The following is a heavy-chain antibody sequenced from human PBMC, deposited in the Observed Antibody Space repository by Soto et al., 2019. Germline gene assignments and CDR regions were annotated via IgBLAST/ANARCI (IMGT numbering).Heavy chain of an antibody. D-gene: IGHD3-22*01. CDR3: ARARYYDSSGYVDY. Sequence: SETLSLTCTVSGGSISSYYWSWIRQPPGKGLEWIGYIYYSGSTNYNPSLKSRVTISVDTSKNQFSLKLSSVTAADTAVYYCARARYYDSSGYVDYWGQGTLVTVS. CDR2: IYYSGST. J-gene: IGHJ4*02. CDR1: GGSISSYY. V-gene: IGHV4-59*01.